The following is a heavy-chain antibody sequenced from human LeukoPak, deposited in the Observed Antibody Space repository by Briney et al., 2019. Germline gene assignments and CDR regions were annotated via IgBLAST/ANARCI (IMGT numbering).Heavy chain of an antibody. CDR3: AREVNSSGWYSDY. J-gene: IGHJ4*02. D-gene: IGHD6-19*01. CDR2: IYHSGST. Sequence: SETLSLTCTVSGYSISSGYYWGWIRQPPGKGLEWIGSIYHSGSTYYNPSLKSRVTISVDTSKNQFSLKLSSVTAADTAVYYCAREVNSSGWYSDYWGQGTLVTVSS. CDR1: GYSISSGYY. V-gene: IGHV4-38-2*02.